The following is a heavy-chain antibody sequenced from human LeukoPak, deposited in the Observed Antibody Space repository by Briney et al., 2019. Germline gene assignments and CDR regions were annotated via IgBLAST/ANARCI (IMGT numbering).Heavy chain of an antibody. J-gene: IGHJ4*02. CDR2: IYYSGAT. CDR1: GGSISSYY. CDR3: ATLQLYPQHGQFDY. D-gene: IGHD3-3*01. V-gene: IGHV4-59*01. Sequence: SETLSLTCTVSGGSISSYYWSWIRQPPGKGLEWIGYIYYSGATDYNPSLKSRVTISVDTSKNQFSPKLTSVTAADTAVYYCATLQLYPQHGQFDYWGQGTLVTVSS.